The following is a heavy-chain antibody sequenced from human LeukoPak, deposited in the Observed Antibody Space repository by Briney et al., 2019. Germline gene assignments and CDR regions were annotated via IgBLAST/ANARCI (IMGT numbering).Heavy chain of an antibody. V-gene: IGHV4-59*01. CDR3: ARAAYCSGGSCYLGYYYYYGMDV. Sequence: KASETLSLTCTVSGGSISSYYWSWIQQPPGKGLEWLGYIYYSGSTNYNPSLKSRVTISVDTSKNQFSLKLSSVTAADTAVYYCARAAYCSGGSCYLGYYYYYGMDVWGQGTTVTVSS. D-gene: IGHD2-15*01. CDR2: IYYSGST. CDR1: GGSISSYY. J-gene: IGHJ6*02.